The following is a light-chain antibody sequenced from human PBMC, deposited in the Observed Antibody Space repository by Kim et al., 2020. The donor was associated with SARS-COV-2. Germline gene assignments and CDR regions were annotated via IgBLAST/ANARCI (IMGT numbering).Light chain of an antibody. CDR3: QQYGKRPQT. Sequence: PGETATLSCRASQSVGDKLAWYQHKLGQAPRLLFSGASTRATGIPARFSGSGSGTDFTLTISGLQSEDFAVYYCQQYGKRPQTFGRGTKVDIK. V-gene: IGKV3-15*01. J-gene: IGKJ1*01. CDR2: GAS. CDR1: QSVGDK.